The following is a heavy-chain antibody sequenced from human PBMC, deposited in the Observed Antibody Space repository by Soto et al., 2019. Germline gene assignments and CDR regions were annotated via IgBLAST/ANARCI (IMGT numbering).Heavy chain of an antibody. Sequence: QVQLQESGPGLVKPSGTLSLTCAVSGGSISSSNWWSWVRQPPGKGLEWIGEIYYSGTTKYNPSLKSRVTTSVDKSKNQFSLKMYSVTAADTAVYYCARDQGYCSGGSCYVFDSWGQGTLVTVSS. CDR3: ARDQGYCSGGSCYVFDS. J-gene: IGHJ4*02. CDR2: IYYSGTT. CDR1: GGSISSSNW. D-gene: IGHD2-15*01. V-gene: IGHV4-4*02.